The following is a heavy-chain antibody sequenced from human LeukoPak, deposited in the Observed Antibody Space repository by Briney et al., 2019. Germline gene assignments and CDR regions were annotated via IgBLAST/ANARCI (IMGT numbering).Heavy chain of an antibody. CDR3: ARAVSYGSGSYYIAEYGMDV. Sequence: SETLSLTCTVSGGSISSYYWSWIRQPPGKGLEWIGYIYYSGSTNYNPSLKSRVTISVDTSKNQFSLKLSSVTAADTAVYYCARAVSYGSGSYYIAEYGMDVWGQGTTVTVSS. CDR2: IYYSGST. D-gene: IGHD3-10*01. CDR1: GGSISSYY. V-gene: IGHV4-59*01. J-gene: IGHJ6*02.